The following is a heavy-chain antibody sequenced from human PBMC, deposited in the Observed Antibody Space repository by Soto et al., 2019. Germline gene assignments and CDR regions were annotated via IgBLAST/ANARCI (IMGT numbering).Heavy chain of an antibody. CDR2: IYYSGST. D-gene: IGHD5-12*01. CDR3: ARQLFKWLDQDDAFDF. V-gene: IGHV4-39*01. CDR1: GGSISSSSYY. Sequence: QLQLQESGPGLVKPSETLSLTCTVSGGSISSSSYYWGWIRQPPGKGLDWIGSIYYSGSTYYNPSLKCRVTLSVDTSKNQFSLELSSVTVADAAVYYCARQLFKWLDQDDAFDFWGQGTMVTLSS. J-gene: IGHJ3*01.